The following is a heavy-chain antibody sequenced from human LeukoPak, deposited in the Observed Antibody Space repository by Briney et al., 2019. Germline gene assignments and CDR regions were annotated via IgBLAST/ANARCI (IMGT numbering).Heavy chain of an antibody. CDR1: GFTFSSYG. CDR2: ICYDGSNK. Sequence: GGSLRLSCAASGFTFSSYGMHWVRQAPGKGLEWVAVICYDGSNKYYADSVKGRFTISRDNSKNTLYLQRNSLRAEDKAVYYCAKDDKWLVPASWGQGTLVTVSS. D-gene: IGHD6-19*01. V-gene: IGHV3-33*06. CDR3: AKDDKWLVPAS. J-gene: IGHJ5*02.